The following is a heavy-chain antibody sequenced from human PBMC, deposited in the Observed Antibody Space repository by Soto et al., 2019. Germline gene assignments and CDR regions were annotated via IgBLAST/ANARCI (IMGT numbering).Heavy chain of an antibody. J-gene: IGHJ6*03. D-gene: IGHD3-3*01. CDR1: GESFTGYY. Sequence: SETLSLTCAVYGESFTGYYWSWIRQPPGAGLEWIGEINHSGTTNYNPSLKSRVIISIDTSKNQFSLKLSSVTAADTAVYYCARGYYDFWSGFPSMDVWGKGTTVTVSS. V-gene: IGHV4-34*01. CDR2: INHSGTT. CDR3: ARGYYDFWSGFPSMDV.